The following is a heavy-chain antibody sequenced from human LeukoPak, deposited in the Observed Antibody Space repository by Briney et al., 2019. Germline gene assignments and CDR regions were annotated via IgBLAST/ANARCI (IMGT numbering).Heavy chain of an antibody. D-gene: IGHD1-26*01. V-gene: IGHV4-59*08. Sequence: PSETLSLTCTVSGGSISTYYWSWIRQPPGKGLEWIGYIYSSGSTNYNPSLKSRVTISVDTSKNQFSLKLSSVTAADTAVYYCARQKDSGTYPFDYWGQGTLVTVSS. J-gene: IGHJ4*02. CDR1: GGSISTYY. CDR3: ARQKDSGTYPFDY. CDR2: IYSSGST.